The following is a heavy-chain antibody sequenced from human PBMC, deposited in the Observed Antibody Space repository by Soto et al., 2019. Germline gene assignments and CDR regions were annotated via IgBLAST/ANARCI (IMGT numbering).Heavy chain of an antibody. CDR3: AKDRDAPDSAECMDV. J-gene: IGHJ6*02. Sequence: PGGSLRLSCAASGFTFSSYAMSWVRQAPGKGLEWVSAISGSGGSTYYADSVEGRFTISRDNSKNTLYLQMNSLRAEDTAVYYCAKDRDAPDSAECMDVWGQGTTVTVSS. CDR1: GFTFSSYA. V-gene: IGHV3-23*01. D-gene: IGHD2-15*01. CDR2: ISGSGGST.